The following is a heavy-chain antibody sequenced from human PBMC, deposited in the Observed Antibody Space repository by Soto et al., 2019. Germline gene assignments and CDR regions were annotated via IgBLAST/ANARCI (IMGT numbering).Heavy chain of an antibody. D-gene: IGHD1-26*01. CDR3: VRGYSGTYRIDY. CDR2: INNDGTTT. J-gene: IGHJ4*02. CDR1: GFTFSSYW. Sequence: GGSLRLSCAASGFTFSSYWMHWVRQAPGKGLVWVSRINNDGTTTTYADSVKGRFTISRDDAKNTLYLEMNSLRVEDTAVYYCVRGYSGTYRIDYWGQGTPVTVSS. V-gene: IGHV3-74*01.